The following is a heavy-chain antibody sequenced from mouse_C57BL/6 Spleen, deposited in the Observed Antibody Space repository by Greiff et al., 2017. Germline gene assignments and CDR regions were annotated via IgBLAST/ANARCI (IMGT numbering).Heavy chain of an antibody. D-gene: IGHD1-1*01. V-gene: IGHV5-4*01. J-gene: IGHJ4*01. CDR3: AREGSYDYAMDY. Sequence: EVHLVESGGGLVKPGGSLKLSCAASGFTFSSYAMSWVRQTPEKRLEWVATISDGGSYTYYPDNVKGRFTISRDNAKHNLYLQMSHLKSEDTAMYYCAREGSYDYAMDYWGQGTAVTVSS. CDR1: GFTFSSYA. CDR2: ISDGGSYT.